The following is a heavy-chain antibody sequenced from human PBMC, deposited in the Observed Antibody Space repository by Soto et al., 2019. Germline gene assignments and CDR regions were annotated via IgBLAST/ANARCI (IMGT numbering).Heavy chain of an antibody. CDR1: GFTFSSYS. J-gene: IGHJ4*02. D-gene: IGHD3-10*01. Sequence: EVQLVESGGGLVKPGGSLRLSCAASGFTFSSYSMNWVRQAPGKGLEWVSSISNSSSYIYYADSVKGRFTISRDNAKKSLYLQMSSLRAEDTAVYYCARDITMVRGAQSFDYWGQGTLVIVSS. CDR2: ISNSSSYI. CDR3: ARDITMVRGAQSFDY. V-gene: IGHV3-21*01.